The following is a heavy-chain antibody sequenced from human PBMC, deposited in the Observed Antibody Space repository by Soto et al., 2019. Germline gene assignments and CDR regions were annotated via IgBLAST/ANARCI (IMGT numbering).Heavy chain of an antibody. CDR2: IIPIFGTA. CDR3: ARGLPLYCRGGSCYAGYFDY. J-gene: IGHJ4*02. Sequence: QVRLMQSGAEVKKPGSSVKVSCKASGGTFSSYAISWVRQAPGQGLEWMGGIIPIFGTANYAQKFQGRVTITADESTRTAYMELSSLRSEDTAVYYCARGLPLYCRGGSCYAGYFDYWGQGTLVTVSS. D-gene: IGHD2-15*01. CDR1: GGTFSSYA. V-gene: IGHV1-69*01.